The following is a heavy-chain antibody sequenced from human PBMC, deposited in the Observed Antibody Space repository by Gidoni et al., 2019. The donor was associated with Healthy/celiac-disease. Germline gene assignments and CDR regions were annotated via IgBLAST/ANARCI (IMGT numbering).Heavy chain of an antibody. Sequence: EVQLVESGGGLVQPGGSLRLSCAASRFTFSRYWMSWVRQAPGKGLEWVANIKQDGSEKYYVDSVKGRFTISRDNAKSSLYLQMNSLRAEDTAVYYCASGAVADHFDYWGQGTLVTVSS. D-gene: IGHD6-19*01. CDR1: RFTFSRYW. V-gene: IGHV3-7*01. CDR2: IKQDGSEK. CDR3: ASGAVADHFDY. J-gene: IGHJ4*02.